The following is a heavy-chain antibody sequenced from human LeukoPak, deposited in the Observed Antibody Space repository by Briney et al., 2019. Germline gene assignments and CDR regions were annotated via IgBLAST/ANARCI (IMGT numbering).Heavy chain of an antibody. CDR3: AILGIFGVVIQT. CDR1: GGSISSHY. J-gene: IGHJ5*02. D-gene: IGHD3-3*01. V-gene: IGHV4-59*11. CDR2: IYYSGST. Sequence: SETLSLTCTVSGGSISSHYWSWIRQPPGKGLEWIGYIYYSGSTNYNPSLQSRVTISVDTSKNQFSLKLSSVTAADTAVYYWAILGIFGVVIQTWGQGTLVTVSS.